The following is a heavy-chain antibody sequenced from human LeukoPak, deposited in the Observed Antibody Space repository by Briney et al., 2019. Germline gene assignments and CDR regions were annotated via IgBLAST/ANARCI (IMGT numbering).Heavy chain of an antibody. J-gene: IGHJ4*02. CDR1: GLTFSSHW. V-gene: IGHV3-74*01. CDR2: ITNDGSST. Sequence: PGGSLRLSCAASGLTFSSHWMQWVRQAPGRGLVWVSRITNDGSSTTYADSVKGRFTISRDNAKNMLYLQMNSLRAEDTAVYYCARAKGVSTGYRPTDYWGQGTLVTVSS. CDR3: ARAKGVSTGYRPTDY. D-gene: IGHD3-22*01.